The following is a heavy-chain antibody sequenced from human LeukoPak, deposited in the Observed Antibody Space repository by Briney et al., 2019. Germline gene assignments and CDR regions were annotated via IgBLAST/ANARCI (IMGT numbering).Heavy chain of an antibody. Sequence: SETLSLTCAVYGGSFSGYYWSWIRQPLGKGLEWIGEINHSGSTNYNPSLKSRVTISQDTSKNQFSLKLSSVTAADTAVYYCARGGRHRRFDPWGQGTLVTVSS. CDR3: ARGGRHRRFDP. CDR2: INHSGST. V-gene: IGHV4-34*01. CDR1: GGSFSGYY. J-gene: IGHJ5*02.